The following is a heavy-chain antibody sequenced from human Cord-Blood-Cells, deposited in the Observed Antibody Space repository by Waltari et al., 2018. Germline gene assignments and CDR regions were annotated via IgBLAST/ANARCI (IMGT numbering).Heavy chain of an antibody. Sequence: QVQLVQSGPEVKKPGTSVKVSCKASGFTFTSSAVQWVRQARGQRLEWIGWIVVGSGNTNYAQKFQERVTITRDMSTSTAYMELSSLRSEDTAVYYCAASYDFWSGYYPPHYWGQGTLVTVSS. CDR3: AASYDFWSGYYPPHY. CDR2: IVVGSGNT. CDR1: GFTFTSSA. V-gene: IGHV1-58*01. D-gene: IGHD3-3*01. J-gene: IGHJ4*02.